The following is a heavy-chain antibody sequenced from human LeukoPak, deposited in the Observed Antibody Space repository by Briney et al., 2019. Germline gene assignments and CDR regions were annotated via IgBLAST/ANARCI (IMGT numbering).Heavy chain of an antibody. J-gene: IGHJ5*02. D-gene: IGHD2-15*01. CDR2: IIPIFGTA. CDR3: AREGYCSGGSCYVGWFDP. CDR1: GGTFSSYA. V-gene: IGHV1-69*13. Sequence: GASVKVSCKASGGTFSSYAISWVRQAPGQGLEWMGGIIPIFGTANYAQKFQGRVTITADESTSTAYMELSSLRSEDTAVYYCAREGYCSGGSCYVGWFDPWGQGTLVTVSS.